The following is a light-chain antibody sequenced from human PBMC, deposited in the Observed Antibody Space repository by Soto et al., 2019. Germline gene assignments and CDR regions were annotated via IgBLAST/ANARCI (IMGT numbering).Light chain of an antibody. Sequence: EIVLTQSPGTLSLSPGERATLSCRASQSVANNYLAWYQQEPGPAPRFLIYDASSRATGIPDRFSGSGSGTDFTLTISRLEPEDFAVYYCEQYGSTPLTCGGGTKVQIK. CDR3: EQYGSTPLT. J-gene: IGKJ4*01. CDR2: DAS. V-gene: IGKV3-20*01. CDR1: QSVANNY.